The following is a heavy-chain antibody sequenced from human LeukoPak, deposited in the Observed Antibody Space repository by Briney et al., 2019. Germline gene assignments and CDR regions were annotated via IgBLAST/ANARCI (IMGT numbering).Heavy chain of an antibody. CDR3: ARSKVYPNDY. CDR1: GGTFSSYA. J-gene: IGHJ4*02. V-gene: IGHV1-69*13. Sequence: ASVKVSCKASGGTFSSYAISWVRQAPGQGLEWMGGLLPIFGTANYAQKFQGRVTITADESTSTAYMELSSLRSEDTAVYYCARSKVYPNDYWGQGTLVTVSS. CDR2: LLPIFGTA. D-gene: IGHD1-14*01.